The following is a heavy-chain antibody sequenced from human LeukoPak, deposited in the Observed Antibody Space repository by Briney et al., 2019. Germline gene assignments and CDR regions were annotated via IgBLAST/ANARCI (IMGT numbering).Heavy chain of an antibody. CDR1: GFRFSNAW. CDR2: IKSKIDGETT. D-gene: IGHD4-17*01. CDR3: TTYKVTTAFDL. Sequence: SLRLSCAASGFRFSNAWMTWVRQAPGRGLEWVGRIKSKIDGETTDYTEPVKGRFTISRDVSKNTLYLQMNSLKSEDTAVYYCTTYKVTTAFDLWGRGTLVTVSS. V-gene: IGHV3-15*01. J-gene: IGHJ2*01.